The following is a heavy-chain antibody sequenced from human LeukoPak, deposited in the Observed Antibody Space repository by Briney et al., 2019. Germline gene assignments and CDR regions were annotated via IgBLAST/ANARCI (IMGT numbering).Heavy chain of an antibody. D-gene: IGHD4-23*01. CDR2: ISYDRSNK. CDR3: ARDYGDNSRATPGY. V-gene: IGHV3-30*04. Sequence: GGSLRLSCAASGFTFSSYAMHWVRQAPGKGLEWVAVISYDRSNKYYADSVKGRFTISRDNSKNTLYLQMDSLRAEDTAVYYCARDYGDNSRATPGYWGQGTLVTVSS. J-gene: IGHJ4*02. CDR1: GFTFSSYA.